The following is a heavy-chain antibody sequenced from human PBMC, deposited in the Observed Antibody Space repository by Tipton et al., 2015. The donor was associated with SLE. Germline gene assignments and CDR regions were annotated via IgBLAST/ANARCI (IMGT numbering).Heavy chain of an antibody. Sequence: TLSLTCTVSGVSMSRGGYYWSWIRQHPGKGLECIGYIYYSGNTHYSPSLKSRVTMSVDTSKNQFSLKLSSVTAADTAVYYCAREGADSSGWNYYFPSMDVWGKGTTVTVSS. CDR3: AREGADSSGWNYYFPSMDV. CDR2: IYYSGNT. J-gene: IGHJ6*03. V-gene: IGHV4-31*03. D-gene: IGHD6-25*01. CDR1: GVSMSRGGYY.